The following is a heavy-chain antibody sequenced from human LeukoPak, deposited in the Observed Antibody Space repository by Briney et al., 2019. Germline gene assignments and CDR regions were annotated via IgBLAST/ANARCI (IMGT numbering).Heavy chain of an antibody. Sequence: PGGSLRLSCAASGFTFNNYNMNRVRQAPGKGLEWVSSVSGSSSYIYYADSVKGRFTISRDNAKNSLYLHMNSLRAEDTAVYYCARGGYDLYCGSTSCYAGFDYWGQGTLVTVSS. D-gene: IGHD2-2*01. V-gene: IGHV3-21*01. J-gene: IGHJ4*02. CDR2: VSGSSSYI. CDR1: GFTFNNYN. CDR3: ARGGYDLYCGSTSCYAGFDY.